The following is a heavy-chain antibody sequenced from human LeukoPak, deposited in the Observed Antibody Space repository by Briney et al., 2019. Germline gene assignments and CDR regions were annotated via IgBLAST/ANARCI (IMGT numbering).Heavy chain of an antibody. Sequence: PSETLSLTCAVYGGSFSGYYWSWIRQPPGKGLEWIGEINHSGSTNYNPSLKSRVTISVDTSKNQFSLKLSSVTAADTAVYYCARAHYTFSRYRGFDYWGQGTLVTVSS. J-gene: IGHJ4*02. CDR2: INHSGST. CDR3: ARAHYTFSRYRGFDY. CDR1: GGSFSGYY. V-gene: IGHV4-34*01. D-gene: IGHD3-3*01.